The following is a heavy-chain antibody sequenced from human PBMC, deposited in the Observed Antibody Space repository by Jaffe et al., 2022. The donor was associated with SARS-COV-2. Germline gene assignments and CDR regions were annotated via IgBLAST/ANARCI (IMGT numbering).Heavy chain of an antibody. CDR3: ARGFLWFGELTEVWFDP. CDR2: INPNSGGT. J-gene: IGHJ5*02. D-gene: IGHD3-10*01. V-gene: IGHV1-2*02. Sequence: QVQLVQSGAEVKKPGASVKVSCEASGYTFTGYYIHWVRQAPGQGLEWMGWINPNSGGTIYAQKFQSRVTLSTDTSVSTAYMELSGLGSDDTAVYYCARGFLWFGELTEVWFDPWGQGTLVTVSS. CDR1: GYTFTGYY.